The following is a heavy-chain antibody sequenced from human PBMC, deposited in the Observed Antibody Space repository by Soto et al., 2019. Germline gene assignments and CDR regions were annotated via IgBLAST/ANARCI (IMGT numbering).Heavy chain of an antibody. CDR1: GGTFSNYV. V-gene: IGHV1-69*06. D-gene: IGHD1-7*01. CDR2: IIPISGAA. Sequence: QVQLVQSGAEVKKPGSSVKVSCKASGGTFSNYVVNLVRQAPGQGLEWLGRIIPISGAANYAQKFQGRVTITTDKSTSTSYMELSSLSSEDTAEYYCARDMTRTVVPYFDFWGQGTLVTVSS. CDR3: ARDMTRTVVPYFDF. J-gene: IGHJ4*02.